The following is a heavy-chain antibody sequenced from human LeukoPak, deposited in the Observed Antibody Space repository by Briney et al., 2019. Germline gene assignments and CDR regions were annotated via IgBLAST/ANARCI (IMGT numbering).Heavy chain of an antibody. Sequence: SETLSLTCTVSGGSISGYYWNWIRQPAGKGLEWIGRIFGSGSTNYNPSLKSRVTMSVDTSKNQFSLNLNSVTAADTAVYYCARGHPSNYVMDLWGQGTTVTVSS. J-gene: IGHJ6*02. CDR2: IFGSGST. V-gene: IGHV4-4*07. CDR1: GGSISGYY. CDR3: ARGHPSNYVMDL.